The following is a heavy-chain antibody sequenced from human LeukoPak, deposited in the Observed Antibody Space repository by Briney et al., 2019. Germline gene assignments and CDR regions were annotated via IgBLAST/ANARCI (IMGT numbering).Heavy chain of an antibody. J-gene: IGHJ5*02. CDR1: GGSISSYY. D-gene: IGHD2-21*01. Sequence: PSETLSLTCTVSGGSISSYYWSWFLQPPGKGLEWIGYIYYSGSTNYNPSLKSRVTISVDTPKSQFSLKLSSVTAAGTAVYYCARVQAYCGGVCYSANRWFDPWGQGTLVTVSS. V-gene: IGHV4-59*01. CDR2: IYYSGST. CDR3: ARVQAYCGGVCYSANRWFDP.